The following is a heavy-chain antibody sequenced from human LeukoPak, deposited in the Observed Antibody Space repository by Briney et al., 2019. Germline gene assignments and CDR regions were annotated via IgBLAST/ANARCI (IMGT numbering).Heavy chain of an antibody. J-gene: IGHJ4*02. CDR2: IFYSGST. D-gene: IGHD1-26*01. Sequence: KPSETLSLTCTVSSGSISTSNYYWGWVRQPPGKALEWIGNIFYSGSTYYSPSLKSRVTISVDTSKNQFSLKLSSVTAADTAVYYCARLTPVKKYSGSYYGDYWGQGTLVTVSS. CDR1: SGSISTSNYY. CDR3: ARLTPVKKYSGSYYGDY. V-gene: IGHV4-39*07.